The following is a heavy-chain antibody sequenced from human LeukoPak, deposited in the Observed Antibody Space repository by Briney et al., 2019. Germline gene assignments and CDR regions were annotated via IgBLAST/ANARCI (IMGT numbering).Heavy chain of an antibody. J-gene: IGHJ4*02. D-gene: IGHD5-24*01. CDR1: GFTFSSSS. Sequence: GGSLRLSCAASGFTFSSSSMNWVRQAPGKGLEWVSVISGSGDTTYYADSVKGRFTISRDNSKNTLYLQMNSLRAEDTAVYFCARSRDGYKRFDSWGQGTLVTVSS. CDR2: ISGSGDTT. CDR3: ARSRDGYKRFDS. V-gene: IGHV3-23*01.